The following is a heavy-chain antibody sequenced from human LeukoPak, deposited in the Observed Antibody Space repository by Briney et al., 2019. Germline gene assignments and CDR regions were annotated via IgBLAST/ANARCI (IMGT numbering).Heavy chain of an antibody. CDR3: ARQVATKGEWAFDI. J-gene: IGHJ3*02. CDR2: IYLSGHT. Sequence: PSETLSLTCSVSGFSFSSNWYWGWIRQSPGKGLEWIGSIYLSGHTYYNPSLKSRVTMSVDTSNNQFSLRLSSMTAADTALYYCARQVATKGEWAFDIWGQGTMVTVYS. V-gene: IGHV4-38-2*02. D-gene: IGHD5-12*01. CDR1: GFSFSSNWY.